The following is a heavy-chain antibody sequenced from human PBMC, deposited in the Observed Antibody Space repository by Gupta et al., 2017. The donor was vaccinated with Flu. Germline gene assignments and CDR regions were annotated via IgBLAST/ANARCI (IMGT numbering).Heavy chain of an antibody. V-gene: IGHV4-59*05. D-gene: IGHD3-3*02. Sequence: PGKGLECIGHVYHTGTTYYNPSLKDRVTISIDTSKNEFSLELNPVTAADTAVYYCARQSCTTVAFLPFTPWGRGTLVTVSS. CDR2: VYHTGTT. CDR3: ARQSCTTVAFLPFTP. J-gene: IGHJ5*02.